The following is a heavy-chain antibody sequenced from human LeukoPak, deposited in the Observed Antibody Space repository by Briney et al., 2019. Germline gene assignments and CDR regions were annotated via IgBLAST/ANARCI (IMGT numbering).Heavy chain of an antibody. J-gene: IGHJ6*03. Sequence: GGSLRLSCAASGFTFSSYAMSWVRQAPGKGLEWVSAISGSGGSTYYADSVKGRFTISRDNSKNTLYLQMNSLRAEDTAVYYCARESIAVAGYYYYYMDFWGKGTTVTVSS. CDR3: ARESIAVAGYYYYYMDF. D-gene: IGHD6-19*01. V-gene: IGHV3-23*01. CDR2: ISGSGGST. CDR1: GFTFSSYA.